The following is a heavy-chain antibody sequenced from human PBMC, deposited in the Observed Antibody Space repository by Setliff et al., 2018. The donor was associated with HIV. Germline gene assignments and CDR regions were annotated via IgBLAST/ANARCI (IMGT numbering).Heavy chain of an antibody. CDR2: IYYSGST. D-gene: IGHD3-10*01. J-gene: IGHJ6*02. V-gene: IGHV4-39*01. Sequence: PSETLSLTCTVSGGSISNSRYYWSWIRQPPGKGLEWIGSIYYSGSTYYNPSLKSRVTISVDTSKNQFSLKLSSVTAADTAVYYCARGAHYYGSGSYDYGMDVWGQRTTVTVSS. CDR3: ARGAHYYGSGSYDYGMDV. CDR1: GGSISNSRYY.